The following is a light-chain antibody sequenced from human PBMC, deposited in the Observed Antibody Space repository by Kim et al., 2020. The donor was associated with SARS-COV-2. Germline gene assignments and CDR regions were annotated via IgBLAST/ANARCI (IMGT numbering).Light chain of an antibody. CDR3: SSYTSSTTRV. CDR1: SSDVGAYNY. V-gene: IGLV2-14*03. Sequence: GQSITIACTGTSSDVGAYNYVSWYQQHPGKVPKLIIYDVTGRPSRVSNRFSGSKSGNTASLTISGLQAEDEADYYCSSYTSSTTRVFGTGTKVTVL. J-gene: IGLJ1*01. CDR2: DVT.